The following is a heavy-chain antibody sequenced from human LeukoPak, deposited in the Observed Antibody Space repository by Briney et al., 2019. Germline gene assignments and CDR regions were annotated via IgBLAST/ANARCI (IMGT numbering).Heavy chain of an antibody. J-gene: IGHJ4*02. CDR3: ATGASKVTTDFANY. Sequence: GESLKISCKASGYSFTNYWISWVRQMPGEGLEWMGRIDPSDSYTKYSPSFEGHVTISVDKSISTAFLQWNSLKASDNAMYYCATGASKVTTDFANYWGQGTQVAVSS. CDR1: GYSFTNYW. CDR2: IDPSDSYT. D-gene: IGHD4-17*01. V-gene: IGHV5-10-1*01.